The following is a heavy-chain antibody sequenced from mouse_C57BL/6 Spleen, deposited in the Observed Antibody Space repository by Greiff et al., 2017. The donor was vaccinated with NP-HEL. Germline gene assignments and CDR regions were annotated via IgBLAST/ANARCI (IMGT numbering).Heavy chain of an antibody. D-gene: IGHD2-1*01. CDR3: ARSPLLWSNGGYFDV. V-gene: IGHV1-52*01. Sequence: QVQLQQPGAELVRPGSSVKLSCKASGYTFTSYWMHWVKQRPIQGLEWIGNIDPSDSETHYNQKFKDKATLTVDKSSSTAYMQLSSLTSEDSAVYYCARSPLLWSNGGYFDVWGTGTTVTVSS. CDR2: IDPSDSET. CDR1: GYTFTSYW. J-gene: IGHJ1*03.